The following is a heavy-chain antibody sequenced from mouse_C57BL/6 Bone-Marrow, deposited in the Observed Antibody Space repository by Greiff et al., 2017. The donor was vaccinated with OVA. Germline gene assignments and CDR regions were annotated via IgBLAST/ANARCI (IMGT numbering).Heavy chain of an antibody. CDR3: ARGPSTVVAFDY. CDR1: GFSLTSYG. D-gene: IGHD1-1*01. CDR2: IWSGGST. V-gene: IGHV2-2*01. Sequence: QVQLQQSGPGLVQPSQSLSITCTVSGFSLTSYGVHWVRQSPGKGLEWLGVIWSGGSTDYNAAFISRLSISKDNSKSQVFFKMNSLQADDTAIYYCARGPSTVVAFDYWGQGTTLTVSS. J-gene: IGHJ2*01.